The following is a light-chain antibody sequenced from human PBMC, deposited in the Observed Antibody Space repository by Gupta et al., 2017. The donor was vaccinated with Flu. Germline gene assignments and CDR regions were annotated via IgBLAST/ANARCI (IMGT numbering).Light chain of an antibody. J-gene: IGKJ2*01. CDR3: QQRGNWPYT. V-gene: IGKV3-11*01. CDR1: QSVSSY. CDR2: DAS. Sequence: EIVLTQSPATLSLSPGGRATLSCRASQSVSSYLAWYQQKPGQAPRLLIYDASNRATGIPARFSGSGSGTDFTLTISSLEPEDFVVYYCQQRGNWPYTFGQGTKLEIK.